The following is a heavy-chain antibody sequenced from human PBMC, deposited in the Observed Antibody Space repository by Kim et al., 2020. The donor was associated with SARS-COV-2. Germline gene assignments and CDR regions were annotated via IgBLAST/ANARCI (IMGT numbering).Heavy chain of an antibody. CDR3: ARVVLSGSLKEDAFDI. D-gene: IGHD1-26*01. CDR1: GFTFSDYY. J-gene: IGHJ3*02. CDR2: ISSSSSYT. Sequence: GGSLRLSCAASGFTFSDYYMSWIRQAPGKGLEWVSYISSSSSYTNYADSVKGRFTISRDNAKNSLYLQMNSLRAEDTAVYYCARVVLSGSLKEDAFDIWGQGTMVTVSS. V-gene: IGHV3-11*05.